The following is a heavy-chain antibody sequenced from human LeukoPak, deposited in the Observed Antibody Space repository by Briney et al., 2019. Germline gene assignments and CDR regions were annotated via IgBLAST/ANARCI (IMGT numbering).Heavy chain of an antibody. J-gene: IGHJ3*02. CDR2: IWYDGSNK. CDR3: AKGDSGSYGALDI. V-gene: IGHV3-33*03. CDR1: GFTFSTYG. D-gene: IGHD1-26*01. Sequence: GGSLRLSCAASGFTFSTYGMHWVRQAPGKGLEWVAVIWYDGSNKYHADSLKGRFAISRDNPKNTLYLQMNSLRAEDTAVYYCAKGDSGSYGALDIWGQGTMVTVSS.